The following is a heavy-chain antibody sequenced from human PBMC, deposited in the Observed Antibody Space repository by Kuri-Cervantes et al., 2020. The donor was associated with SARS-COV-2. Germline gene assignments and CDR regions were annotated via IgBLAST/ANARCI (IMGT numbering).Heavy chain of an antibody. CDR3: ARVRGHYYDSSGYPDY. V-gene: IGHV4-34*01. D-gene: IGHD3-22*01. J-gene: IGHJ4*02. CDR2: INHSGST. CDR1: GFTFSNAW. Sequence: ESLKISCAASGFTFSNAWMSWVRQSPGKGLEWIGEINHSGSTNYNPSLKSRVTISVDTSKNQFSLKLSSVTAADTAVYYCARVRGHYYDSSGYPDYWGQGTLVTVSS.